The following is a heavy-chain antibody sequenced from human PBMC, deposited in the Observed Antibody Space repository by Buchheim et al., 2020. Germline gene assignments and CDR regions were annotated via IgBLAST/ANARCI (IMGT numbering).Heavy chain of an antibody. V-gene: IGHV3-7*01. D-gene: IGHD5-18*01. Sequence: EVQLVESGGGVVQPGGSLRLSCAASGFSFSSYWMGWVRQAPGKGLEWVANIKQDGSSRNYVDSVKGRFTVSRDNAKSSLYLQMNSLRAEDTAVYYCARARGYSYGYYYFDYWGQGTL. CDR2: IKQDGSSR. J-gene: IGHJ4*02. CDR1: GFSFSSYW. CDR3: ARARGYSYGYYYFDY.